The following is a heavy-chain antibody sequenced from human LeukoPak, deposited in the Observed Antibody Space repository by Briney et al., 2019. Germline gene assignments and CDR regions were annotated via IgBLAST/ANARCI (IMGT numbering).Heavy chain of an antibody. J-gene: IGHJ4*02. D-gene: IGHD5/OR15-5a*01. V-gene: IGHV1-18*01. CDR3: ARGLRYGSNYFDS. CDR2: ISAYNGNT. Sequence: ASVQVSCKTSGYTFTSYDINWVRQAPGQGVEWMGWISAYNGNTNYAQRLQGSVTMTTDTSTTTAYMELRNLRSDDTAVYFCARGLRYGSNYFDSWGQGTLVTVSS. CDR1: GYTFTSYD.